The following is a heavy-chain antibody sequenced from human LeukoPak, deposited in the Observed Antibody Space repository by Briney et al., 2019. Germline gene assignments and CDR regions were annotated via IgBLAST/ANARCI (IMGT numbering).Heavy chain of an antibody. CDR1: GFTFNTYT. Sequence: PGGSLRLSCAASGFTFNTYTMHWVRQAPGKGLEWVALIPYDGTNKYYADSVKGRFTISRDNSKNTLYLQMNSLRPEDTAVYYCARAVNGYKYYYYGMDVWGQGTTVTVSS. D-gene: IGHD2-8*01. J-gene: IGHJ6*02. CDR3: ARAVNGYKYYYYGMDV. V-gene: IGHV3-30*01. CDR2: IPYDGTNK.